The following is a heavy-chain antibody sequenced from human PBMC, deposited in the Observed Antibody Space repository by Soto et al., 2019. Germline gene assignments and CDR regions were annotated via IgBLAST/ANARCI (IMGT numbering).Heavy chain of an antibody. CDR2: ISYDGSNK. J-gene: IGHJ4*02. CDR3: ARDRWFGEPPKGSCGPDY. CDR1: GFTFSSYA. Sequence: QVQLVESGGGVVQPGRSLRLSCAASGFTFSSYAMHWVRQAPGKGLEWVAVISYDGSNKYYADSVKGRFTISRDNSKNTLYLQMNSLRAEDTAVYYCARDRWFGEPPKGSCGPDYWGQGTLVTVSS. D-gene: IGHD3-10*01. V-gene: IGHV3-30-3*01.